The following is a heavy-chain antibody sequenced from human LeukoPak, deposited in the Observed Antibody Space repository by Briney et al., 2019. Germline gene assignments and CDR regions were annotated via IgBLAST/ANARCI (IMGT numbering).Heavy chain of an antibody. CDR3: AKLLGPVDTAMVPFDY. CDR2: ISGSGGST. V-gene: IGHV3-23*01. Sequence: GGSLRLSCAASGFTFSDYYMSWVRQAPGKGLEWVSAISGSGGSTYYADSVKGRFTISRDNSKNTLYLQMNSLRAEDTAVYYCAKLLGPVDTAMVPFDYWGQGTLVTVSS. J-gene: IGHJ4*02. CDR1: GFTFSDYY. D-gene: IGHD5-18*01.